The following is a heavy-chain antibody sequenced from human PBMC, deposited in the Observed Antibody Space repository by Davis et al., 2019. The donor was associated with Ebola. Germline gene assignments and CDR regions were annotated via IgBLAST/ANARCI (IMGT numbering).Heavy chain of an antibody. Sequence: PGGSLRLSCGVYGGSFSNYYWTWIRQPPGKGLEWIGEIIHSGNTNYNPSLKSRVTISVDMSKNQFSLRLSSVTAADTAVYYCARGDKVTPVGKRGLRHLDGFDSWGQGTLVTVSS. D-gene: IGHD6-13*01. CDR2: IIHSGNT. V-gene: IGHV4-34*01. CDR1: GGSFSNYY. J-gene: IGHJ4*02. CDR3: ARGDKVTPVGKRGLRHLDGFDS.